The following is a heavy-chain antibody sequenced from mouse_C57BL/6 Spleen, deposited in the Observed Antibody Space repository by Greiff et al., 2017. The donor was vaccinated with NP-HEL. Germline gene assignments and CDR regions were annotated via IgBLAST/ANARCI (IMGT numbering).Heavy chain of an antibody. CDR2: WNNDNY. CDR1: ISLSTSGMGL. D-gene: IGHD1-1*01. CDR3: WRVHTTVVAPYAMDY. V-gene: IGHV8-2*01. J-gene: IGHJ4*01. Sequence: QVTLKESGPGILQPSQTLSLACTFSGISLSTSGMGLSWLRKPSGKALEWLASIWNNDNYYNQSLKSPLTISKETSNYQVFLKLTSVYTADSATYYGAWRVHTTVVAPYAMDYWGQGTSVTVSS.